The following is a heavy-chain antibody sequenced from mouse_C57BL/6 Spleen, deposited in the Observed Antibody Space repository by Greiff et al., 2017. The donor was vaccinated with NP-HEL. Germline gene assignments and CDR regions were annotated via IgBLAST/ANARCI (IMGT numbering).Heavy chain of an antibody. CDR2: IDPSDSYT. V-gene: IGHV1-69*01. J-gene: IGHJ2*01. Sequence: VQLQQPGAELVMPGASVKLSCKASGYTFTSYWMHWVKQRPGQGLEWIGEIDPSDSYTNYNQKFKGKSTLTVDKSSSTAYMQLSSLTSEDSAVYYCARGSSFGFDYWGQGTTLTVSS. CDR3: ARGSSFGFDY. D-gene: IGHD1-1*01. CDR1: GYTFTSYW.